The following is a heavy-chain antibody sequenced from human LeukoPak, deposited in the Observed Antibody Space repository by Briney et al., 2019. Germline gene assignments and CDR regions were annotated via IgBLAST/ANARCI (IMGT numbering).Heavy chain of an antibody. CDR3: ASEGYDSSGYDY. D-gene: IGHD3-22*01. Sequence: ASVKVSCKASGYTFTSYGISWVRQAPGQGLEWMGIINPSGGSTSYAQKFQGRVTMTRDTSTSTVYMELSSLRSEDTAVYYCASEGYDSSGYDYWGQGTLVTVSS. J-gene: IGHJ4*02. CDR1: GYTFTSYG. V-gene: IGHV1-46*01. CDR2: INPSGGST.